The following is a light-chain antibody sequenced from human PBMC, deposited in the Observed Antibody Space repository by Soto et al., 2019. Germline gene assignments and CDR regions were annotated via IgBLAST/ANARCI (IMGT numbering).Light chain of an antibody. CDR2: GAS. CDR3: EQDGRSPRT. CDR1: QSVSSSY. V-gene: IGKV3-20*01. Sequence: ESGFAQSTGRLSFSPGEGSTLSCMSSQSVSSSYLAWYQQKPGQAPRLLIYGASSRATGIPDRFSGSGSGTDFTLTISRLEHDDFAVYYCEQDGRSPRTFGQGTKVDIK. J-gene: IGKJ1*01.